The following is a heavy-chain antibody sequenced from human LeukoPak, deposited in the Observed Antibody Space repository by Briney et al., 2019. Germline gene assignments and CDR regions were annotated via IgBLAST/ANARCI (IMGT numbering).Heavy chain of an antibody. Sequence: PSETLSLTCNVSGGSISSSDYYWGWIRQSPEKGLEWSGSVYYSGSTYYNPSHRSRVTISVDTSNNQISLKLSSLTAADTAVYCCARSSYSSGWYWFDPWGQGTQVTVSS. CDR2: VYYSGST. CDR1: GGSISSSDYY. J-gene: IGHJ5*02. V-gene: IGHV4-39*01. D-gene: IGHD6-19*01. CDR3: ARSSYSSGWYWFDP.